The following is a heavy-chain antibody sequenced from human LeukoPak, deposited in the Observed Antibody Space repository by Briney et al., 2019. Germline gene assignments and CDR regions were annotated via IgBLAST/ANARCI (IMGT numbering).Heavy chain of an antibody. D-gene: IGHD1-14*01. CDR3: ARGVEPLAANTLAY. Sequence: GGSLRLSCAASGFTVITNEMTWVRQAPGKGLEWVSVLCDGNTKYADSVQGRFTISRDNSKNTLYLEMNSLSPDDTAVYYCARGVEPLAANTLAYWGQGTLVTVSS. J-gene: IGHJ4*02. V-gene: IGHV3-53*01. CDR2: LCDGNT. CDR1: GFTVITNE.